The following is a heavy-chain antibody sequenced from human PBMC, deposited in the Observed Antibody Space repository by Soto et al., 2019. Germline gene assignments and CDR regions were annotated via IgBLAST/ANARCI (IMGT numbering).Heavy chain of an antibody. CDR1: GFTFSSYA. J-gene: IGHJ6*03. CDR2: ISGSGGST. D-gene: IGHD6-13*01. Sequence: GGSLRLSCAASGFTFSSYAMSWVRQAPGKGLEWVSAISGSGGSTYYADSVKGRFTISRDNSKNTLYPQMNSLRAEDTAVYYCAKRGYSSSWYRSPYYYYMDVWGKGTTVTVSS. V-gene: IGHV3-23*01. CDR3: AKRGYSSSWYRSPYYYYMDV.